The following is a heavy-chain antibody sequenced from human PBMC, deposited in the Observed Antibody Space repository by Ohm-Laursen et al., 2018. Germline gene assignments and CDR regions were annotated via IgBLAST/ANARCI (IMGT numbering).Heavy chain of an antibody. Sequence: TLSLTCAVSGYSISSGYFWGWIRQPPGGGLEYIGGIHHTGTTYHNPSLKSRLSISVDASKNHFSLKLRSLTAADTAMYFCARDRAGSFDYWGQGIRVIVSS. CDR2: IHHTGTT. V-gene: IGHV4-38-2*02. J-gene: IGHJ4*02. D-gene: IGHD3-10*01. CDR1: GYSISSGYF. CDR3: ARDRAGSFDY.